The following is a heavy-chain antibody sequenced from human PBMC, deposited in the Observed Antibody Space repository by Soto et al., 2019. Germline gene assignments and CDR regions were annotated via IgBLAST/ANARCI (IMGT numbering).Heavy chain of an antibody. V-gene: IGHV1-2*02. CDR1: GYTFTGHY. Sequence: ASVKVSCKASGYTFTGHYIHWVRQAPEQGPEWMGEIGPESGATRYAQKFQGRVTISRDDSKSIAYLQMNSLKTEDTAVYYCTRDRSSGPCGQGTLVTVSS. CDR2: IGPESGAT. J-gene: IGHJ5*02. D-gene: IGHD6-19*01. CDR3: TRDRSSGP.